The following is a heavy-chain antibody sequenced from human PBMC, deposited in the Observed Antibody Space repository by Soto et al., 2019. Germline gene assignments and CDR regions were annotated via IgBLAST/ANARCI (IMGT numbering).Heavy chain of an antibody. CDR3: ARQIYDSDTGPNFQYYFDS. Sequence: GESLKISCQASGYSFTTFWITWVRQKPGKGLEWMGRIDPSDSQTYYSPSFRGHVTISATKSITTVFLQWSSLRASDTAMYYCARQIYDSDTGPNFQYYFDSWGQGTPVTVSS. CDR1: GYSFTTFW. CDR2: IDPSDSQT. V-gene: IGHV5-10-1*01. J-gene: IGHJ4*02. D-gene: IGHD3-22*01.